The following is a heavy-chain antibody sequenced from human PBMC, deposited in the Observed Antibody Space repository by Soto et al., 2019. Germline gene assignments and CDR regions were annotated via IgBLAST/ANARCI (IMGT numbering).Heavy chain of an antibody. CDR1: GFTFSPYG. Sequence: QVQLVESGGGVVQPGRSLRLSCAASGFTFSPYGMHWVRQAPGKGLEWVADIWYDGSNTYSADSVKGRFTSSRNDSKNTLQLQTTSLRAEDTAVYYYARDFANYASGSYPHGMGVWGQATKVTGSS. CDR3: ARDFANYASGSYPHGMGV. CDR2: IWYDGSNT. V-gene: IGHV3-33*01. J-gene: IGHJ6*02. D-gene: IGHD3-10*01.